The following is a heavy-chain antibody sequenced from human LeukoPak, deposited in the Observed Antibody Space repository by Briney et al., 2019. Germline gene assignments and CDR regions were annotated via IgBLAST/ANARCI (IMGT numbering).Heavy chain of an antibody. CDR1: GFTFRTYA. V-gene: IGHV3-23*01. CDR2: ISGTGDIT. CDR3: ARVMYYYDTSGYLDY. Sequence: GGSLRLSCAASGFTFRTYAMRWVRQAPGKGLEWVSAISGTGDITYYADSVKGRFTISRDNNKNTLYLEMNSLRVEDTAVYYCARVMYYYDTSGYLDYWGQGTLVTVSP. J-gene: IGHJ4*02. D-gene: IGHD3-22*01.